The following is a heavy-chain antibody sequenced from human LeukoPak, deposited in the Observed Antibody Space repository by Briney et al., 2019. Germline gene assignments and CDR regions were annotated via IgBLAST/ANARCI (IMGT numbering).Heavy chain of an antibody. V-gene: IGHV4-61*02. CDR2: IYTSGST. CDR3: ARSITIFGVVD. D-gene: IGHD3-3*01. CDR1: GGSISSSSYY. Sequence: SETLSLTCTVSGGSISSSSYYWTWIRQPAGKGLEWIGRIYTSGSTNFNSSLKSRVTMSVDTSKNQFSLKLSSVTAADTAVYYCARSITIFGVVDWGQGTLVTVSS. J-gene: IGHJ4*02.